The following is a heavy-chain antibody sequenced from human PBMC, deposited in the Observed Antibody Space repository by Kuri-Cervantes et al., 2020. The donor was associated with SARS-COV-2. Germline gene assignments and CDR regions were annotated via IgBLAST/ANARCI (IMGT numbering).Heavy chain of an antibody. CDR3: ARESSGSYYVDY. J-gene: IGHJ4*02. D-gene: IGHD3-22*01. V-gene: IGHV1-46*01. CDR1: GYTFTSNQ. Sequence: SVKVSCKASGYTFTSNQIHWVRQAPGQGLEWVGLINPSVGRIIYSQKFQGRVTLTRDMSTTSVYMELSSLRSEDTAIYYCARESSGSYYVDYWGQGTLVTVSS. CDR2: INPSVGRI.